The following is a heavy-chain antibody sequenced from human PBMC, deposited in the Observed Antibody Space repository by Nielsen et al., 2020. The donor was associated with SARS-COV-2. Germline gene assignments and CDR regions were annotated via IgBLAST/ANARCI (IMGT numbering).Heavy chain of an antibody. CDR2: IYYSGST. CDR3: ARGRRYYDSSGYWGADAFDI. D-gene: IGHD3-22*01. V-gene: IGHV4-31*03. CDR1: GGSISSGGYY. J-gene: IGHJ3*02. Sequence: SETLSLTCTVSGGSISSGGYYWSWIRQHPGKGLEWIGYIYYSGSTYYNPSLKSRVTISVDTSKNQFSLKLSSVTAADTAVYYCARGRRYYDSSGYWGADAFDIWGQGTMVTVSS.